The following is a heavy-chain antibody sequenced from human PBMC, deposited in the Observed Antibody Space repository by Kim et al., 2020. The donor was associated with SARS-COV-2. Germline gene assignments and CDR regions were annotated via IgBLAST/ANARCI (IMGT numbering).Heavy chain of an antibody. CDR2: INPNSGGT. CDR1: GYTFTGYY. Sequence: ASVKVSCKASGYTFTGYYMHWVRQAPGQGLEWMGRINPNSGGTNYAQKFQGRVTMTRDTSISTAYMELSRLRSDDTAVYYCARVGAVDDYGDFEWPFADYWGQGTLVTVSS. D-gene: IGHD4-17*01. J-gene: IGHJ4*02. V-gene: IGHV1-2*06. CDR3: ARVGAVDDYGDFEWPFADY.